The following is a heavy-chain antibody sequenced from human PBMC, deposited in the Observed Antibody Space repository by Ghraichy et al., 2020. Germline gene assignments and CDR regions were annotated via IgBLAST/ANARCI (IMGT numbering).Heavy chain of an antibody. Sequence: GGSLRLSCAASGFTFSNYDMHWVRQTPGKGLEWVSLIGTAGDTYYPDSVKGRFTISRENAKSSLYLQMNSLRAGDTGIYYCARVGAILGEYGMDVWGQGTTVTVSS. J-gene: IGHJ6*02. CDR1: GFTFSNYD. D-gene: IGHD3-16*01. CDR3: ARVGAILGEYGMDV. V-gene: IGHV3-13*01. CDR2: IGTAGDT.